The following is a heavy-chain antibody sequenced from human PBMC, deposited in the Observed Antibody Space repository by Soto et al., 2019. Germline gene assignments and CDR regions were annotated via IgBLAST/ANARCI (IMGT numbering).Heavy chain of an antibody. CDR2: IYYSGST. J-gene: IGHJ4*02. D-gene: IGHD6-13*01. CDR1: GGSISSYY. V-gene: IGHV4-59*01. Sequence: SETLSLTCTVSGGSISSYYWSWIRQPPGKGLGWIGYIYYSGSTNYNPSLKSRVTISVDTSKNQFSLKLSSVTAADTAVYYCARLLSGTSDYWGQGTLVTVSS. CDR3: ARLLSGTSDY.